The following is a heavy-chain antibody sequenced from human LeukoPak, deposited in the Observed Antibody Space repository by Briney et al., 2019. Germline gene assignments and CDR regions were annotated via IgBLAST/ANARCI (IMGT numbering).Heavy chain of an antibody. CDR1: GFNFNDYA. J-gene: IGHJ4*02. Sequence: GRSLRLSCAASGFNFNDYAMHWVRQAPGKGLEWVSGINWNGGSTGYADSVKGRFTISRDNAKNSLYLQMNSLRAEDTALYYCARPLVGAWGHFDYWGQGTLVTVSS. D-gene: IGHD1-26*01. CDR2: INWNGGST. V-gene: IGHV3-20*04. CDR3: ARPLVGAWGHFDY.